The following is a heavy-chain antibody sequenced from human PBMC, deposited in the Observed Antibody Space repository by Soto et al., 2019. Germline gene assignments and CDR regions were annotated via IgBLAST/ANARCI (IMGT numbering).Heavy chain of an antibody. CDR2: IVVGSGNT. D-gene: IGHD3-9*01. CDR1: GFTFTSSA. J-gene: IGHJ3*02. V-gene: IGHV1-58*01. Sequence: SVKVSCKASGFTFTSSAVQWVRQARGQRLEWIGWIVVGSGNTNYAQKFQERVTITRDMSTSTAYMELSSLRSEDTAVYYCAADPLLFSDAFDIWGQGTMVTVSS. CDR3: AADPLLFSDAFDI.